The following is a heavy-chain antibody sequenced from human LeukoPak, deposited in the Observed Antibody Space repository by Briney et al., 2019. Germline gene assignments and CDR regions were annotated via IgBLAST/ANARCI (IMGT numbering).Heavy chain of an antibody. CDR1: GYTFTSYG. Sequence: GASVKVSCKASGYTFTSYGISWVRQAPGQGLEWMGWISAYNGNTNYAQKLQGSVTMTTDTSTSTAYMELRSLRSDDTAVYYCARSYYDSSGYYLAGYWGQGTLVTVSS. D-gene: IGHD3-22*01. J-gene: IGHJ4*02. V-gene: IGHV1-18*01. CDR2: ISAYNGNT. CDR3: ARSYYDSSGYYLAGY.